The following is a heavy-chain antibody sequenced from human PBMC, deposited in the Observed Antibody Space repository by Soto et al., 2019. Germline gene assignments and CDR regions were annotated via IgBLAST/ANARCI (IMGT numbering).Heavy chain of an antibody. D-gene: IGHD1-26*01. CDR2: ISAYNGNT. V-gene: IGHV1-18*01. J-gene: IGHJ4*02. CDR3: ARGRVGARTKLRYGTDFDY. CDR1: GYTFTSYG. Sequence: AASVKVSCKASGYTFTSYGISWVRQAPGQGLEWMGWISAYNGNTNYAQKLQGRVTMTTDTSTSTAYMELRSLRSDDTAVYYCARGRVGARTKLRYGTDFDYWGQGTLVTVYS.